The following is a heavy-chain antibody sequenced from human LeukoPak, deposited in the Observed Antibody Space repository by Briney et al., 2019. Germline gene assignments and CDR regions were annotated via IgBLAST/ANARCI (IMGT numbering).Heavy chain of an antibody. CDR1: GFTYRSFD. V-gene: IGHV3-13*01. Sequence: GGPLRLSCAASGFTYRSFDMLWVRQPTGKGLEWVSGIDACGDSYHAGSVKGRFTISRENGKNSLYLQMNSLRAGDTAVYYCARGGPEGFDPWGQGTLVTVSS. J-gene: IGHJ5*02. CDR3: ARGGPEGFDP. CDR2: IDACGDS.